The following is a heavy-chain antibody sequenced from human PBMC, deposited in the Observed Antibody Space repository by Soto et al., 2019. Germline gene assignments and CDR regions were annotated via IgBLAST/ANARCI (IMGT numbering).Heavy chain of an antibody. D-gene: IGHD2-2*01. V-gene: IGHV1-69*06. CDR2: IIPIFGTP. CDR1: GYTFTSYV. CDR3: AGRCDGTNCLAHFDY. Sequence: SVKVSCKASGYTFTSYVINGVRQAPGQGLEWMAGIIPIFGTPNYAQKFQGRVTITADKSTSTAYMELNSLRSEDTAVYYCAGRCDGTNCLAHFDYWGQGTLVTVSS. J-gene: IGHJ4*02.